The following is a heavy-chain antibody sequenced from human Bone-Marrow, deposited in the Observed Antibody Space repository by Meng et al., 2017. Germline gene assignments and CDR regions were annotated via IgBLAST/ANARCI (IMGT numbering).Heavy chain of an antibody. J-gene: IGHJ3*02. V-gene: IGHV3-72*01. CDR1: GFTFSSYW. CDR2: TKNKAKSYTT. D-gene: IGHD3-16*02. CDR3: ARHLSSANDAFNI. Sequence: GESLKISCAASGFTFSSYWMSWVRQAPGKGQEWVGRTKNKAKSYTTEYAASVRGRFSISRDDSKKTVYLQMNSLSTEDTAVYYCARHLSSANDAFNIWGQGTMVTVSS.